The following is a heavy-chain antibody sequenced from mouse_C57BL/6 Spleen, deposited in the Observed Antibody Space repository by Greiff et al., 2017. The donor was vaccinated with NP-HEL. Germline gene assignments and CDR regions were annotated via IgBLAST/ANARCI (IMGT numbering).Heavy chain of an antibody. J-gene: IGHJ1*03. D-gene: IGHD1-1*01. V-gene: IGHV5-16*01. CDR2: INYDGSST. CDR1: GFTFSDYY. Sequence: EVMLVESEGGLVQPGSSMKLSCTASGFTFSDYYMAWVRQVPEKGLEWVANINYDGSSTYYLDSLKSRFIISRDNAKHILYLQMSSLKSEDTATYYCARDSYYGSSFDVWGTGTTVTVSS. CDR3: ARDSYYGSSFDV.